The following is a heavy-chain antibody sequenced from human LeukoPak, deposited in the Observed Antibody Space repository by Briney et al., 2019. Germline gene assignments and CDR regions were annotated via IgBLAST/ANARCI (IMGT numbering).Heavy chain of an antibody. CDR2: IYYSGST. CDR1: GGSISSGGYY. D-gene: IGHD3-22*01. J-gene: IGHJ4*02. CDR3: ARATYYYDSSGSPTYYFDY. Sequence: SQTLSLTCTVSGGSISSGGYYWTWIRQHPGKGLEWIGYIYYSGSTNYNPSPKSRVTISVDTSKNQFSLKLSSVTAADTAVYYCARATYYYDSSGSPTYYFDYWGQGTLVTVSS. V-gene: IGHV4-61*08.